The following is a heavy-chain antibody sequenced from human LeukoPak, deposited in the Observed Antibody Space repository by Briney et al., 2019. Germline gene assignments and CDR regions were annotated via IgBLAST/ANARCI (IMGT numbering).Heavy chain of an antibody. Sequence: SETLSLTCAVYGGSFSGYYWSWIRQPPGKGLEWIGEINHSGSTNYNPSLKSRVTISVDTSKNQFSLKLSSVTAADTAVYYCASMVRGVIYYYYGMDVWGQGTTVTVSS. CDR3: ASMVRGVIYYYYGMDV. V-gene: IGHV4-34*01. J-gene: IGHJ6*02. CDR2: INHSGST. D-gene: IGHD3-10*01. CDR1: GGSFSGYY.